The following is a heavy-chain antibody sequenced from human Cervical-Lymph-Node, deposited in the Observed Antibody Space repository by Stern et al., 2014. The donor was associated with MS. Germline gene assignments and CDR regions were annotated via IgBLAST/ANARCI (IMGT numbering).Heavy chain of an antibody. V-gene: IGHV5-51*03. CDR3: ARSTTTRDNFKY. CDR2: IYPGDSDT. J-gene: IGHJ4*02. D-gene: IGHD4-17*01. Sequence: MQLVQSGAEVKKPGESLKISCKGSGYTFTHSWIGWVRQMPGKGLEWMGIIYPGDSDTRYSPSFQGQVTISADKSISTTYLQWSSLKSSDTAMYYCARSTTTRDNFKYWGQGTLVTVSS. CDR1: GYTFTHSW.